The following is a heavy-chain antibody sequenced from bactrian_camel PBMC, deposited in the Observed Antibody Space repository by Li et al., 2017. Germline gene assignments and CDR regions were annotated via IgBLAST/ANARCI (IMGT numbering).Heavy chain of an antibody. V-gene: IGHV3S40*01. Sequence: VQLVESGGGLVQPGGSLRPSCAASGFTFTSHDMNWVRQDPGKGLEWVSLITTGGDRAFYVDSVKGRFTISRDNVKNTLYLHMNSLKPEDTAVYYCAADSLNRGGSPIRQGTQVTVS. J-gene: IGHJ4*01. CDR2: ITTGGDRA. D-gene: IGHD2*01. CDR1: GFTFTSHD.